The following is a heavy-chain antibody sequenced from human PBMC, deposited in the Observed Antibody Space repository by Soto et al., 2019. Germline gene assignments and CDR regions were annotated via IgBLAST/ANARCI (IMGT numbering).Heavy chain of an antibody. V-gene: IGHV4-30-4*01. Sequence: SSETLSLTCTVSGGSISSGDYYWSWIRQPPGKGLEWIGYIYYSGSTYYNPSLKSRVTISVDTSKNQFSLKLSSVTAADTAVYYCARDSAVTSPEYFQHWGQGTLVTVSS. CDR1: GGSISSGDYY. CDR3: ARDSAVTSPEYFQH. D-gene: IGHD4-17*01. J-gene: IGHJ1*01. CDR2: IYYSGST.